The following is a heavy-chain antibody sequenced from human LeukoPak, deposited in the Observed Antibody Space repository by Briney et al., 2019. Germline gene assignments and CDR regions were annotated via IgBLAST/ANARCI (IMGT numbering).Heavy chain of an antibody. V-gene: IGHV5-51*01. D-gene: IGHD3-3*01. CDR1: GYSFTSYW. CDR3: ARRGYDFWSGYENWFDP. J-gene: IGHJ5*02. Sequence: GESLKISCKGSGYSFTSYWIGWVRQMPGKGLEWMGIIYPGDSDTRYSPSFQGQVTISADKSISTAYLQWSSLKASDTAVYYCARRGYDFWSGYENWFDPWGQGTLVTVSS. CDR2: IYPGDSDT.